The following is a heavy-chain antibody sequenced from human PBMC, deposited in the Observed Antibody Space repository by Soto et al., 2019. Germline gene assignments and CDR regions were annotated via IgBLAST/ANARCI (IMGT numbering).Heavy chain of an antibody. CDR3: ASSSRVLLDY. CDR1: GGTFSSYS. V-gene: IGHV1-69*02. J-gene: IGHJ4*02. CDR2: IIPILGIA. D-gene: IGHD3-10*01. Sequence: QVQLVQSGAEVKKPGSSVKVSSKASGGTFSSYSISWVRQAPGQGLEWMGRIIPILGIANYAQKFQGRVTITADKSTSTAYMELSSLRSEDTAVYYCASSSRVLLDYWGQGTLVTVSS.